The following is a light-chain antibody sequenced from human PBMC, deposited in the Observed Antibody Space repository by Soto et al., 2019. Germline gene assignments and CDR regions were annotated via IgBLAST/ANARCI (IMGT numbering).Light chain of an antibody. CDR2: GAS. CDR3: RQYGSSTWT. J-gene: IGKJ1*01. CDR1: QSVSNN. V-gene: IGKV3-20*01. Sequence: VMTQSPATLSVSPGERVTLSCRASQSVSNNLAWYQQKPGQAPRLLIYGASSRATGIPDRFSGSGSGTDFTLTISRLEPEDFAVYYCRQYGSSTWTFGQGTKVDIK.